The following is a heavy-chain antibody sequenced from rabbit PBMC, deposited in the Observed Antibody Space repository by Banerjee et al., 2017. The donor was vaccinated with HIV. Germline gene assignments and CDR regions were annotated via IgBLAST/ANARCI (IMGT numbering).Heavy chain of an antibody. CDR1: GFDFSSYW. J-gene: IGHJ4*01. CDR2: IDAGSSGST. Sequence: QEQLEESGGDLVKPEGSLTLTCTASGFDFSSYWMCWVRQAPGKGLEWIACIDAGSSGSTYYASWAKGRFTISKTSSTTVTLQMTSLTAADTATYFCARDGVIGWNFNLWGPGTLVTVS. D-gene: IGHD1-1*01. V-gene: IGHV1S45*01. CDR3: ARDGVIGWNFNL.